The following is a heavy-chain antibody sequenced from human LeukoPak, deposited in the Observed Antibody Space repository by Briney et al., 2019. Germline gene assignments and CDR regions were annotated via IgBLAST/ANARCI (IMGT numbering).Heavy chain of an antibody. V-gene: IGHV1-18*04. CDR1: GYTFTSYY. CDR2: ISAYNGNT. D-gene: IGHD3-22*01. Sequence: ASVKVSCKASGYTFTSYYMHWVRQAPGQGLEWMGWISAYNGNTNYAQKLQGRVTMTTDTSTSTAYMELRSLRSDDTAVYYCAREPHYYDSSGYHGMDVWGQGTTVTVSS. J-gene: IGHJ6*02. CDR3: AREPHYYDSSGYHGMDV.